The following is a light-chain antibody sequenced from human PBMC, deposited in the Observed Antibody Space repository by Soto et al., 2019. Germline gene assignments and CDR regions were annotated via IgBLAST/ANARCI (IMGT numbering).Light chain of an antibody. CDR2: GNS. Sequence: QSVLTQPPSVSGAPGQRVTISCTGSSSNIGAGYDVHWYQQLPGTAHKLLIYGNSNRPSGVPDRFYGSKSGTSASLAITGLQAEDEADYYCQSYDSSLSAHVVFGGGTQLTVL. V-gene: IGLV1-40*01. CDR3: QSYDSSLSAHVV. J-gene: IGLJ2*01. CDR1: SSNIGAGYD.